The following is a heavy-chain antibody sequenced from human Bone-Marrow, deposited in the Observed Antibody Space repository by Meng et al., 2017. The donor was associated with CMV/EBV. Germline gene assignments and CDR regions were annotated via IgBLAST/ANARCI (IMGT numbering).Heavy chain of an antibody. CDR2: IRYDGSNK. D-gene: IGHD6-19*01. V-gene: IGHV3-30*02. J-gene: IGHJ4*02. Sequence: GESLKISCVASGFTFSNYAMHWVRQAPGKGLEWVAFIRYDGSNKYYADSVKGRFTISRDNSKNTLYLQMNSLRAEDTAVYYCAKGARLVPYFDYWGQGTLVTVS. CDR1: GFTFSNYA. CDR3: AKGARLVPYFDY.